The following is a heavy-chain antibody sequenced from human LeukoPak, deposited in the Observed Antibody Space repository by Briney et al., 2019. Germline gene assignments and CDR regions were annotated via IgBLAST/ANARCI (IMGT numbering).Heavy chain of an antibody. V-gene: IGHV4-34*01. CDR2: INHSGGT. CDR1: SGSFSSYY. CDR3: ARGSRIFLQH. J-gene: IGHJ1*01. D-gene: IGHD2/OR15-2a*01. Sequence: SETLSLTCAVYSGSFSSYYWSWIRQPPGKGLEWIGEINHSGGTDYNPSLKGRVTISVDTSKNQFSLKLNSVTAADTAVYYCARGSRIFLQHWGQGTLVTVSS.